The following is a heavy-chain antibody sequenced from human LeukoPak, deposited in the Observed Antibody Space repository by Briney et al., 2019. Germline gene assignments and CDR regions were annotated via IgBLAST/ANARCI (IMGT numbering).Heavy chain of an antibody. Sequence: PGGSLRLSCAASGFTFTSYEMNWVRQAPGKGLEWVSYISSSGSTIYYADSVKGRFTISRDNAKNSLYLQMNSLRAEDTAVYYCARRYCSSTSCTLDYWGQGTLVTVFS. J-gene: IGHJ4*02. D-gene: IGHD2-2*01. CDR2: ISSSGSTI. CDR1: GFTFTSYE. V-gene: IGHV3-48*03. CDR3: ARRYCSSTSCTLDY.